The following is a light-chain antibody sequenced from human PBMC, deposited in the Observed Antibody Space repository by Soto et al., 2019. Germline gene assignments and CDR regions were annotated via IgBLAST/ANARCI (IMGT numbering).Light chain of an antibody. V-gene: IGKV1-5*03. CDR2: KAS. Sequence: DIQMTQYPSTLSASVGDRVTITCRASQSISTWLAWYQQKPGKAPKLLIYKASSLESGVPSRFSGSGSGTEFALTISSLQPDDFATYYCQQYNTSSLTFGGGTKVDIK. J-gene: IGKJ4*01. CDR1: QSISTW. CDR3: QQYNTSSLT.